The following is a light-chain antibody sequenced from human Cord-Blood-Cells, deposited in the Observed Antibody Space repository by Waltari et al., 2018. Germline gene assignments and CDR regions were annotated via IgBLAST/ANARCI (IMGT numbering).Light chain of an antibody. CDR1: QSVSSY. J-gene: IGKJ3*01. CDR3: QQRSNWPLT. Sequence: EIVLTQSPATLSLSPGERATLSCGASQSVSSYLAWYQQQPGQAPRLLIYDASNRATGIPARFSGSGSGTDFTLTISSLEPEDFAVYYCQQRSNWPLTFGPGTKVDIK. V-gene: IGKV3-11*01. CDR2: DAS.